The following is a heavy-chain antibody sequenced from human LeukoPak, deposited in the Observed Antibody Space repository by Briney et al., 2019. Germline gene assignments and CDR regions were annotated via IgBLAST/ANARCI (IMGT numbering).Heavy chain of an antibody. CDR2: INLNAVTT. Sequence: ASVKVSCKASGYTFTNYYIHWLRQAPGQGLEWVGIINLNAVTTRYAQKFQGRITVTRDTSTSTVYMELSSLRSEDTAVYFCAREGAAEAKNFDYWGQGTLVIVSS. CDR1: GYTFTNYY. D-gene: IGHD6-25*01. CDR3: AREGAAEAKNFDY. J-gene: IGHJ4*02. V-gene: IGHV1-46*01.